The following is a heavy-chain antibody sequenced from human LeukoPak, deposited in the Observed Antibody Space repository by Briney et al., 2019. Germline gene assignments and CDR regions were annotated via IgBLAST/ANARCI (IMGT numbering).Heavy chain of an antibody. Sequence: SETPSLTCTVSGGSISSSSYYWGWIRQPPGKGLEWIGSIYYSGSTYYNPSLKSRVTISVDTSKNQFSLKLSSVTAADTAVYYCARHGRGYKGLSYFDYWGQGTLVTVSS. J-gene: IGHJ4*02. CDR2: IYYSGST. V-gene: IGHV4-39*01. D-gene: IGHD5-18*01. CDR1: GGSISSSSYY. CDR3: ARHGRGYKGLSYFDY.